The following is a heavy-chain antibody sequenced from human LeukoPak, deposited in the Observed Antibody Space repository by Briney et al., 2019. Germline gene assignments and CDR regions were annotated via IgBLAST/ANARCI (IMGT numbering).Heavy chain of an antibody. CDR2: IHTSGST. D-gene: IGHD3/OR15-3a*01. CDR3: ARKPHGLGNWFDP. CDR1: GGSISSYY. V-gene: IGHV4-4*09. J-gene: IGHJ5*02. Sequence: SETLSLTCTVSGGSISSYYWSWIRQPPGKGLEWIGYIHTSGSTNYNPSLKSRVTISVDTSKNQFSLKLSSVTAADTAVYYCARKPHGLGNWFDPWGQGTLVTVSS.